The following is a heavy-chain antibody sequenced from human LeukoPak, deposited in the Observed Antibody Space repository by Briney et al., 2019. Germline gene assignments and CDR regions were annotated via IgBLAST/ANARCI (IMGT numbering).Heavy chain of an antibody. CDR1: GYTFTGYY. J-gene: IGHJ4*02. Sequence: ALVKVSCKASGYTFTGYYMHWVRQAPGQGLEWMGWINPNSGGTNYAQKFQGRVTMTRETSISTAYMELSRLRSDDTAVYYCAAISAAAGNFDYWGQGTLVTVSS. CDR3: AAISAAAGNFDY. CDR2: INPNSGGT. D-gene: IGHD6-13*01. V-gene: IGHV1-2*02.